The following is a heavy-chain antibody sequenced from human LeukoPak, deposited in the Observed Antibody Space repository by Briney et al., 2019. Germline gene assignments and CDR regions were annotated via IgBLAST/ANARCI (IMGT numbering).Heavy chain of an antibody. D-gene: IGHD3-22*01. CDR2: ISSSSSTI. J-gene: IGHJ4*02. CDR3: ARGSYYYDSSGSLFDY. CDR1: GFTLSSYS. Sequence: GGSLRLSCAASGFTLSSYSMNWVRQAPGKGLEWVSYISSSSSTIYYADSVKGRFTISRDNAKNSLYLQMNSLRAEDTAVYYCARGSYYYDSSGSLFDYWGQGTLVTVSS. V-gene: IGHV3-48*04.